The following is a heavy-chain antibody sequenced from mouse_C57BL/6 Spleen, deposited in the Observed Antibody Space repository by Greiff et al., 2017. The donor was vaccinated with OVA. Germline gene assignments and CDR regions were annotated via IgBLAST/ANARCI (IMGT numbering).Heavy chain of an antibody. CDR1: GFNIKDDY. D-gene: IGHD1-1*01. CDR2: IDPENGDT. CDR3: TTRLRNAMDY. Sequence: EVQLQQSGAELVRPGASVTLSCTASGFNIKDDYMHWVKQRPEQGLEWIGWIDPENGDTEYASKFQGKATITADTSSNTAYLQLSSLTSEDTAVYYCTTRLRNAMDYWGQGTSVTVSS. V-gene: IGHV14-4*01. J-gene: IGHJ4*01.